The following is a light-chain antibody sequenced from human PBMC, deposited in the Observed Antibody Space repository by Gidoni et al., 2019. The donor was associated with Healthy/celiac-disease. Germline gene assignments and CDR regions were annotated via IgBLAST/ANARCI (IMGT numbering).Light chain of an antibody. CDR1: QSLLHSNGYTY. J-gene: IGKJ1*01. CDR2: LGS. V-gene: IGKV2-28*01. Sequence: DIVMTQSPLSLPVTPGEPASISCRSSQSLLHSNGYTYLDWYLQKPGQSPQLLIYLGSNRASGVPDRFSGSGSGTDFTLKISRVEAEDFGVYYCMQAIQIPWTFGQGTKVEIK. CDR3: MQAIQIPWT.